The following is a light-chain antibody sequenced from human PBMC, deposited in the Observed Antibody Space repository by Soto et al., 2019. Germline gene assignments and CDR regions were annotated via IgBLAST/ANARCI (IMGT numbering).Light chain of an antibody. J-gene: IGKJ1*01. CDR3: QQYNYWPPRT. Sequence: EVVMTQSPATLSVSPGERATLSCRASQTINSNLAWYQQKPGQAPRLLIHGATTRATSIPGRFSGSGSGTEFTLTISSLQSEDIAVYYCQQYNYWPPRTFGQGTKVEI. V-gene: IGKV3-15*01. CDR2: GAT. CDR1: QTINSN.